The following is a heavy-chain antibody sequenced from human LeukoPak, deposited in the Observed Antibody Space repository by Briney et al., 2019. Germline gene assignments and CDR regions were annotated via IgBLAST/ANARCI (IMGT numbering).Heavy chain of an antibody. J-gene: IGHJ3*02. CDR2: INAGNGNI. CDR3: ARKLATVTDAFDI. CDR1: GYTFTNYA. Sequence: ASVKVSCKASGYTFTNYAVHWVRQAPGQSLEWMGRINAGNGNIKYSQNLQGRLAFTGDTSASTAYMELSSLTSVDTAVYYCARKLATVTDAFDIWGQGTMVTVSS. D-gene: IGHD4-17*01. V-gene: IGHV1-3*01.